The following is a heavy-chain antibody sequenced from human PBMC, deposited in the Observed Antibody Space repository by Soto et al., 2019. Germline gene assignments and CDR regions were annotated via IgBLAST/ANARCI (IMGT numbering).Heavy chain of an antibody. CDR1: GGSISSYY. D-gene: IGHD5-12*01. V-gene: IGHV4-59*01. Sequence: PSETLSLTCTVSGGSISSYYWSWIRQPPGKGLEWIGYIYYSGSTNYNPSLKSRVTISVDTSKNQFSLKLSSVTAADTAVYYCARARRGDSGYDSYYYNGMDVWGQGTTVTGLL. CDR3: ARARRGDSGYDSYYYNGMDV. CDR2: IYYSGST. J-gene: IGHJ6*02.